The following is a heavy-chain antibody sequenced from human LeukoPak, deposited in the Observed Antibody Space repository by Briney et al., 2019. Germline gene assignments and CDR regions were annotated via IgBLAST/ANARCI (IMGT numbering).Heavy chain of an antibody. CDR1: GGSISSGDYY. CDR2: IYYSGST. CDR3: ASSYDSSGFYGVAAFDI. Sequence: SETLSLTCTVSGGSISSGDYYWSWIRQPPGKGLEWIVYIYYSGSTYYNPSLKSRVTISVDTSKNQFSLKLSSVTAADTAVYYCASSYDSSGFYGVAAFDIWGQGTMVTVSS. V-gene: IGHV4-30-4*01. D-gene: IGHD3-22*01. J-gene: IGHJ3*02.